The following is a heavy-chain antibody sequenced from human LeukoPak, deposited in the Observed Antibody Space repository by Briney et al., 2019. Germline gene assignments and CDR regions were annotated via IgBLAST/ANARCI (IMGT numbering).Heavy chain of an antibody. CDR1: GGSISSGGYS. Sequence: SQTLSLTCAVSGGSISSGGYSWSWIRQPPGKGLEWIGYIYHGGSTNYNPSLKSRVTISVDRSKNQFSLKLNSVTAADTALYYCARAGDLIVVAMGAFDVWGQGTMVTVSS. CDR3: ARAGDLIVVAMGAFDV. V-gene: IGHV4-30-2*01. D-gene: IGHD2-15*01. J-gene: IGHJ3*01. CDR2: IYHGGST.